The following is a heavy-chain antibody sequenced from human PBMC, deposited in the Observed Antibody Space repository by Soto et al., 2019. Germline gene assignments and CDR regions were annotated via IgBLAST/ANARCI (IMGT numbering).Heavy chain of an antibody. J-gene: IGHJ5*02. CDR3: AKSPWDRMAARRRFDP. V-gene: IGHV3-9*01. CDR2: ISWNSGSI. CDR1: GFTFDDYA. Sequence: GGSLRLSCAASGFTFDDYAMHWVRQAPGKGLEWVSGISWNSGSIGYADSVKGRFTISRDNAKNSLYLQMNSLRAEDTALYYCAKSPWDRMAARRRFDPWGQGTLVTVSS. D-gene: IGHD6-6*01.